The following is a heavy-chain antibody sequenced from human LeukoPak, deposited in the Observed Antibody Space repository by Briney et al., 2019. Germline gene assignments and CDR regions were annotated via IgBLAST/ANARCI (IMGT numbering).Heavy chain of an antibody. Sequence: GGSLRLSCAASGFTFSSYAMSWVRQAPGKGLEWVSAISGSGGSTYYADSVKGRFTISRDNSKNTLYLQMNSLRAEDTAVYYCAKYYYDSSGYLGKYYFDYWGQGTLVTVSS. D-gene: IGHD3-22*01. V-gene: IGHV3-23*01. CDR3: AKYYYDSSGYLGKYYFDY. CDR1: GFTFSSYA. CDR2: ISGSGGST. J-gene: IGHJ4*02.